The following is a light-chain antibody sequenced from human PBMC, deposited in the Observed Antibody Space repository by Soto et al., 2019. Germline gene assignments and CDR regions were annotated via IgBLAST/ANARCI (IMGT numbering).Light chain of an antibody. CDR3: EQRSNWPPVT. CDR1: QSVSSY. Sequence: EIVLPQSPAPLSLSPGERATLSCRASQSVSSYLAWYQQKPGQAPRLLIYDASNRATGVPARFSGSGSGPDFTLTISSLEPEDFGIYYCEQRSNWPPVTFGGGTKVEIK. J-gene: IGKJ4*01. V-gene: IGKV3-11*01. CDR2: DAS.